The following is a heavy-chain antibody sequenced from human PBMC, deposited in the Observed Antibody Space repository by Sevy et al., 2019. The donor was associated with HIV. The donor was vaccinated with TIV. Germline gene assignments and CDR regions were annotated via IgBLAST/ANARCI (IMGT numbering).Heavy chain of an antibody. CDR2: FSGSGRFT. J-gene: IGHJ6*02. Sequence: GGSLRLSCSASEFTFSYYAMSWVRQAPGKGLEWVSSFSGSGRFTYYADFVEGRFIISRDNSKNTLSVQMNSLRAEDTAVYYCAKGFCSGATCPRDYYYYGMDVWGQGTTVTVSS. CDR1: EFTFSYYA. V-gene: IGHV3-23*01. CDR3: AKGFCSGATCPRDYYYYGMDV. D-gene: IGHD2-15*01.